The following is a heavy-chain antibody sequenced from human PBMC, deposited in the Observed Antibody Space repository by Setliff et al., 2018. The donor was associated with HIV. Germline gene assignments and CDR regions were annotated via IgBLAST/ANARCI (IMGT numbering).Heavy chain of an antibody. CDR2: IKSKIDGGTT. Sequence: LRLSCVTSEFTFTNAWMSWVRQSAGRGLEWVARIKSKIDGGTTAYTAPVKGRFRISRDDSKDTLYLEMNSLKTEDTAMYYCTTDNYLKSEFAHWGQGSTVTVYS. J-gene: IGHJ5*02. CDR3: TTDNYLKSEFAH. V-gene: IGHV3-15*01. CDR1: EFTFTNAW. D-gene: IGHD4-4*01.